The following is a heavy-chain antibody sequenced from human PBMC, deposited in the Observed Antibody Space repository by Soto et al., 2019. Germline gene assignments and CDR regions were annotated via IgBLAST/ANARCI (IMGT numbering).Heavy chain of an antibody. D-gene: IGHD1-26*01. Sequence: QVQLVQSGAEVREPGASVKVSCKASGYSFTSLDINWVRQTTGQGLEWMGWMQPSSGRTGYAQKFQGRVTMTRDTSINTAYMELSSLTSDDTAFYYCARGGTAGVDYWGQGNLVTVSS. CDR2: MQPSSGRT. V-gene: IGHV1-8*01. J-gene: IGHJ4*02. CDR3: ARGGTAGVDY. CDR1: GYSFTSLD.